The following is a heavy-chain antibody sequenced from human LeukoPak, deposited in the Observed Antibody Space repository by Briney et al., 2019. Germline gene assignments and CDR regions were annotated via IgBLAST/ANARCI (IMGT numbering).Heavy chain of an antibody. J-gene: IGHJ6*03. CDR1: GYTFTGYY. CDR3: ARGFGESYYYYYYMDV. CDR2: INPNSGGT. Sequence: ASVKVSCKASGYTFTGYYMHWVRQAPGQGLEWMGWINPNSGGTNYAQKFQGRVTMTRDTSISTAYMELSRLRSDDTAVYYCARGFGESYYYYYYMDVWGKGTTVTVSS. D-gene: IGHD3-10*01. V-gene: IGHV1-2*02.